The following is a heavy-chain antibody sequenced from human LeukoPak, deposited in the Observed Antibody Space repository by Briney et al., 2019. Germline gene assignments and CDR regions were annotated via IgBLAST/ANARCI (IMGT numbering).Heavy chain of an antibody. Sequence: GGSRRLSCVASGFTFSSYDMSWVRQAPGKGLEWVSYISGAGGTTYYADSVKGRFTISRDNSKNTMYLQMNSLRAEDTAIYYCAKDLAATTYRDAFDIWGQGTMVTVSS. CDR1: GFTFSSYD. V-gene: IGHV3-23*01. CDR3: AKDLAATTYRDAFDI. D-gene: IGHD5-12*01. J-gene: IGHJ3*02. CDR2: ISGAGGTT.